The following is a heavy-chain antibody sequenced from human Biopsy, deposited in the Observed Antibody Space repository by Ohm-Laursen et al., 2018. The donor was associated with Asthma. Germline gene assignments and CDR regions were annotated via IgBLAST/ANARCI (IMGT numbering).Heavy chain of an antibody. CDR2: VNTGNGDT. J-gene: IGHJ3*01. CDR1: GYNFISFA. V-gene: IGHV1-3*04. Sequence: VKISCKASGYNFISFAIHWVRQAPGQRLEWMGWVNTGNGDTKYSQKFQGRVTITRDTSASTAHMELRSLRSEDTATYYCARTYYDFLTGQVKDVFGVWGQGTMVTVSS. CDR3: ARTYYDFLTGQVKDVFGV. D-gene: IGHD3-9*01.